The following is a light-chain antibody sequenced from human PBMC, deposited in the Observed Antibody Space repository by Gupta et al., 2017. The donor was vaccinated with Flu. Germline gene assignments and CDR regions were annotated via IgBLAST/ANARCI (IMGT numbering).Light chain of an antibody. Sequence: PSSVPASVGDRVSITCLICHGVSSWLGWYQQKPGKAPKLLIYAASKRESGVPSRISGSGSGTDYTLTISRLQPEDFANYYCQQCTRSPFTFGRGTKVEIK. J-gene: IGKJ4*01. CDR2: AAS. V-gene: IGKV1-12*01. CDR1: HGVSSW. CDR3: QQCTRSPFT.